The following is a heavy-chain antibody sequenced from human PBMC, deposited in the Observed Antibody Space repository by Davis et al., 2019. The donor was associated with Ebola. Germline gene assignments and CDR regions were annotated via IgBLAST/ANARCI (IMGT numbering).Heavy chain of an antibody. CDR2: INPNFGGK. D-gene: IGHD1-26*01. V-gene: IGHV1-2*06. CDR3: ARGHTYGRWDDWFDP. J-gene: IGHJ5*02. Sequence: ASVKVSCKASGYTFTSYAMNWVRQAPGQGLEWMGRINPNFGGKIYAQKFQDRVTLTIDTSINTAYMELDRLRSDDTAVYYCARGHTYGRWDDWFDPWGQGTLVTVSS. CDR1: GYTFTSYA.